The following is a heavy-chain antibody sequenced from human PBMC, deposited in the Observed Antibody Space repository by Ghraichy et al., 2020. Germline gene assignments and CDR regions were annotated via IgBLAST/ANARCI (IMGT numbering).Heavy chain of an antibody. V-gene: IGHV4-34*08. CDR1: GGTISGHY. J-gene: IGHJ4*02. Sequence: SETLSLTCGVSGGTISGHYLPWIRQPPGKGPEWIGVSKHSGGTKYNPTPRSRVTMSSGTSKNQFSLRLRSVTGADTGLYYCSLTILGATSLDDYWGQGTLVTVS. CDR2: SKHSGGT. D-gene: IGHD1-26*01. CDR3: SLTILGATSLDDY.